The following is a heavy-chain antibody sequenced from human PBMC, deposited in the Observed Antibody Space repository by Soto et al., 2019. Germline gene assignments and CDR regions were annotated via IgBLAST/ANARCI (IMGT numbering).Heavy chain of an antibody. CDR3: ARVERTGLAN. J-gene: IGHJ4*02. CDR1: GYTFATHW. CDR2: IYPGDSDT. Sequence: GESLKSSCKGSGYTFATHWIACVRQMPWKGLEWMGIIYPGDSDTRSSPSFQGQVTISADKPSSTAYLQSSSLKASDAAIYFCARVERTGLANWGQGTPVTFSS. D-gene: IGHD3-9*01. V-gene: IGHV5-51*01.